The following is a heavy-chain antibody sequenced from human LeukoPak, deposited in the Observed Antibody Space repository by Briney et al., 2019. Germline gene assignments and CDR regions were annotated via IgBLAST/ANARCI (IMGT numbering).Heavy chain of an antibody. CDR2: ISSSSSYI. V-gene: IGHV3-21*01. D-gene: IGHD4-17*01. CDR3: AREVYGVPYYFDY. J-gene: IGHJ4*02. Sequence: GGSLRLSCAASGFTFSSYSMTWVRQAPGKGLEWVSSISSSSSYIYYADSVKGRFTISRDNAKNPLYLQMNSLRAEDTAVYYCAREVYGVPYYFDYWGQGTLVTVSS. CDR1: GFTFSSYS.